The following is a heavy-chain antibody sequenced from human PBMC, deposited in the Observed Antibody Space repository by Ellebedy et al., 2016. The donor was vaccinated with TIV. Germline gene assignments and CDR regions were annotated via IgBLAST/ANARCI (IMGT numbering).Heavy chain of an antibody. J-gene: IGHJ4*02. V-gene: IGHV3-23*01. CDR1: GFPFSSYA. CDR3: AKELTYGSGKPLDH. Sequence: PGGSLRLSCAASGFPFSSYAISRVRQAPGKGLEWVSVISASGRITYYADSVEGRFTISRDNSKNTLYLQMNSLRAEDTAIYYCAKELTYGSGKPLDHWGQGTLVTVSS. D-gene: IGHD3-10*01. CDR2: ISASGRIT.